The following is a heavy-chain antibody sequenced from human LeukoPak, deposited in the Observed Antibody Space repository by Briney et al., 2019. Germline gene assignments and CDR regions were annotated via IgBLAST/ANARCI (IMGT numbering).Heavy chain of an antibody. V-gene: IGHV3-30-3*01. Sequence: GGSLRLSCAASGFTFSSYAMHWVRQAPGKGLEWVAVISYDGSNKYYADSVKGRFTISRDNSKNTLYLQMNSLRAEDTAVYYCGQAMDVWGQGTTVTVSS. J-gene: IGHJ6*02. CDR3: GQAMDV. CDR2: ISYDGSNK. CDR1: GFTFSSYA.